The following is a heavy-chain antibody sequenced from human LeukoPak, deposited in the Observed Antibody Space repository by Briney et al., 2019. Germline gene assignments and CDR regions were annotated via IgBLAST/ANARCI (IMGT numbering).Heavy chain of an antibody. D-gene: IGHD5-24*01. Sequence: GGSLRLSCEASGFTFSSYGTHWVRQAPGKGLEWVAVISYDGSNKYYADSVKGRFTISRDNSKNTLYLQMNSLRAEDTAVYYCAKALSSRDGYNPHYWGQGNRVTVSS. CDR1: GFTFSSYG. CDR2: ISYDGSNK. J-gene: IGHJ4*02. V-gene: IGHV3-30*18. CDR3: AKALSSRDGYNPHY.